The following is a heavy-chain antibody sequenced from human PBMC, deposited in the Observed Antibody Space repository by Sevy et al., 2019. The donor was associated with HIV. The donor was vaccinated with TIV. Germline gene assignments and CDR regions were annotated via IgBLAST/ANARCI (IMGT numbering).Heavy chain of an antibody. V-gene: IGHV3-15*01. J-gene: IGHJ6*02. D-gene: IGHD5-18*01. CDR3: TTDIVVQSGYSYDFSRINPDFSHNSGADV. CDR1: GFTFRNAW. CDR2: IRNNPDGETT. Sequence: GGSLRLSCAASGFTFRNAWMNWVRQVPGKRLEWVGRIRNNPDGETTDYAAPVKGRFTISRDDSRSTLYLQMNSLGIEEKAVYYCTTDIVVQSGYSYDFSRINPDFSHNSGADVWGQGTTVTVSS.